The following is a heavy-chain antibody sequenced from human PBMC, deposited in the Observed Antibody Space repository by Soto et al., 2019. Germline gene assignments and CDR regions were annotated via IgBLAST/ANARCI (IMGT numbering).Heavy chain of an antibody. Sequence: EVQLVESGGGLVQPGGTLKLSCAASGFTFSGSAMHWVRQASGKGLEWVGRIRSKANSYATAYAASVKGRVTISRDDSKITAYLQMNSLKTEDTAVYYCSRLTIFGVLNGGQGTLVTVSS. CDR1: GFTFSGSA. D-gene: IGHD3-3*01. J-gene: IGHJ4*02. CDR3: SRLTIFGVLN. CDR2: IRSKANSYAT. V-gene: IGHV3-73*02.